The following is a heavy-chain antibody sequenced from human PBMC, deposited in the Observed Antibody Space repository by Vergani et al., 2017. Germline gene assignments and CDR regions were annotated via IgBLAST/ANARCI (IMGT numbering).Heavy chain of an antibody. D-gene: IGHD2-2*01. Sequence: QVQLQESGPGLVKPSQTLSLTCTVSGGSISSGSYYWSWIRQPAGTGLEWIGRIYTSGSTNYNPSLKSRVTISVDTSKNQFSLKLSSVTAADTAVYYCARDRPTIVVVPAANYYYYYYMDVWGKGTTVTVSS. CDR2: IYTSGST. V-gene: IGHV4-61*02. CDR3: ARDRPTIVVVPAANYYYYYYMDV. CDR1: GGSISSGSYY. J-gene: IGHJ6*03.